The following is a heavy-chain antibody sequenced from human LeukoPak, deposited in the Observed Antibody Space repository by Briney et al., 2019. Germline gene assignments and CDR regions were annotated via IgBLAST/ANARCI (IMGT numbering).Heavy chain of an antibody. D-gene: IGHD3-3*01. CDR3: ARGNGYYHYYYYYYMDV. J-gene: IGHJ6*03. V-gene: IGHV4-34*01. CDR2: INHREST. Sequence: SETLSLTCAVYGGSFSGYYWSWIRQPPGKGLEWIGEINHRESTKYNPSLKSRVTISVDTSKNQFSLKLSSVTAADTAVYYCARGNGYYHYYYYYYMDVWGKGTTVTVSS. CDR1: GGSFSGYY.